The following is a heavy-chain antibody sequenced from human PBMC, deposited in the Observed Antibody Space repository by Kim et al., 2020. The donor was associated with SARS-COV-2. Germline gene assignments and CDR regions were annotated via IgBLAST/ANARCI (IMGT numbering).Heavy chain of an antibody. CDR3: ARGNYHGMDV. Sequence: GGSLRLSCAASGFTFISYWMHWVRQAPGKGLVWVSHINSDGSSTIYADSVKGRFTISRDNAKNTLYLQMNSLRAEDTAVYYCARGNYHGMDVWCQGTPVT. CDR1: GFTFISYW. V-gene: IGHV3-74*01. J-gene: IGHJ6*02. CDR2: INSDGSST.